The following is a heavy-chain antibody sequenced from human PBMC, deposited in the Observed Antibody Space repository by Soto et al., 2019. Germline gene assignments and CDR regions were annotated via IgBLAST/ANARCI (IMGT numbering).Heavy chain of an antibody. CDR3: TKDLSNVVLVPAAANDYYYFGMDV. CDR2: IWYDGSNK. CDR1: GFTFSSYG. J-gene: IGHJ6*02. V-gene: IGHV3-30*02. D-gene: IGHD2-2*01. Sequence: GGSLRLSCAASGFTFSSYGMHWVRQAPGKGLEWVAVIWYDGSNKYFADSVKGRFTISRDNSKNTLFLQMNSLRGEDTAIYYCTKDLSNVVLVPAAANDYYYFGMDVWGQGTTVTVSS.